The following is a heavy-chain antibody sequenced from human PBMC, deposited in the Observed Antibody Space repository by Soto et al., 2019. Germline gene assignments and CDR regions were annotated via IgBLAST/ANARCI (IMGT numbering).Heavy chain of an antibody. J-gene: IGHJ4*02. V-gene: IGHV3-66*01. Sequence: GGSLRLSCAASGFTVSSNYMSWVRQAPGKGLEWVSVIYSGGSTYYADSVKGRFTISRDNSKNTLYLQMNSLRAEDTAVYYCAREATSSGWYYFDYWGQGTLVTVSS. D-gene: IGHD6-19*01. CDR2: IYSGGST. CDR3: AREATSSGWYYFDY. CDR1: GFTVSSNY.